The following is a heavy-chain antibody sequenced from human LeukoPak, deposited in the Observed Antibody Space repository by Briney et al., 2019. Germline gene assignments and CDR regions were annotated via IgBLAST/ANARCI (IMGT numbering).Heavy chain of an antibody. Sequence: GGSLRLSCAASGFTFSDYYMSWIRQAPGKGLEWVPYISSSSSYTNYADSVKGRFTISRDNAKNSLYLQMNSLRAEDTAVYYCARAQWDIVATVGFDYWGQGTLVTVSS. CDR1: GFTFSDYY. CDR3: ARAQWDIVATVGFDY. D-gene: IGHD5-12*01. J-gene: IGHJ4*02. V-gene: IGHV3-11*05. CDR2: ISSSSSYT.